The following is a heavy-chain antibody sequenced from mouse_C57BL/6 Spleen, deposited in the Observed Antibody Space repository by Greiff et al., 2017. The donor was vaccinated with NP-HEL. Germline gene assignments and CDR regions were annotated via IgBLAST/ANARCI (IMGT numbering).Heavy chain of an antibody. J-gene: IGHJ4*01. CDR1: GYTFTDYY. V-gene: IGHV1-19*01. CDR2: INPYNGGT. Sequence: EVKLMESGPVLVKPGASVKMSCKASGYTFTDYYMNWVKQSHGKSLEWIGVINPYNGGTSYNQKFKGKATLTVDKSSSTAYMELNSLTSEDSAVYYCARWRLRDYAMDYWGQGTSVTVSS. D-gene: IGHD3-2*02. CDR3: ARWRLRDYAMDY.